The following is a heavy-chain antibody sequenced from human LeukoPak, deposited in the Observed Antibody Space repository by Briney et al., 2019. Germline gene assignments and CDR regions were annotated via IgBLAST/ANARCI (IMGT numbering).Heavy chain of an antibody. J-gene: IGHJ4*02. D-gene: IGHD3-3*01. CDR3: ARDFPPYYDFWSGYSPPQY. CDR1: GYTFTIYG. Sequence: ASVKVSCKASGYTFTIYGISWVRQAPGQGLEWMGWISAHNGNTNYAQKLQGRVTMTTDTSTSTAYMELRSLRSDDTAVYYCARDFPPYYDFWSGYSPPQYWGQGTLVTVSS. CDR2: ISAHNGNT. V-gene: IGHV1-18*01.